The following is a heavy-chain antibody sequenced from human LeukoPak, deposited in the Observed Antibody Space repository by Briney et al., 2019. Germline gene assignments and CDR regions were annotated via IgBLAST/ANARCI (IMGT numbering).Heavy chain of an antibody. CDR3: ARGNELNWFDP. Sequence: ASVKVSCKASGYAFTSYGIRGVRRASGQGLEWMGWISAYNGNTNYAQKLQGRVTMTTDTSTSTAYMELRSLRSDDTAVYYCARGNELNWFDPWGQGTLVTVSS. CDR1: GYAFTSYG. CDR2: ISAYNGNT. J-gene: IGHJ5*02. V-gene: IGHV1-18*01. D-gene: IGHD1-26*01.